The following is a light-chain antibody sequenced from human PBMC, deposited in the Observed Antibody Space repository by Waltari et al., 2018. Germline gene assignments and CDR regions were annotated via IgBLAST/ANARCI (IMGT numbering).Light chain of an antibody. CDR2: DTS. Sequence: EIVMTQSPATLSMSPGERATLSCRASQIISTNLAWYQQRPGQAPRLLIYDTSTRATGIPVKFSGSGSGTEFTLTISDLQPEDFAVYYCQQYNNWPLTFGPGTKVDIK. CDR1: QIISTN. CDR3: QQYNNWPLT. J-gene: IGKJ3*01. V-gene: IGKV3-15*01.